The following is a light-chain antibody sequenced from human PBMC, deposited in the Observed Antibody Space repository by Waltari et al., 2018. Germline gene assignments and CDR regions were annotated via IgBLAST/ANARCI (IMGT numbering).Light chain of an antibody. Sequence: EIVMTQSPATLSVSPGERGTLSCRASQSISSYLAWYQHKPGQAPRLIIYGASTRATDIPARFSGSGSGTEFTLTITGLQSEDFAVYYCQHYYNWPRAFGPGTNVEIK. V-gene: IGKV3-15*01. J-gene: IGKJ1*01. CDR3: QHYYNWPRA. CDR1: QSISSY. CDR2: GAS.